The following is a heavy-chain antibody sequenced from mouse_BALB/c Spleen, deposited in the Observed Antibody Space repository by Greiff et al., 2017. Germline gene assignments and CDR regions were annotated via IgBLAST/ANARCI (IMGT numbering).Heavy chain of an antibody. Sequence: EVKVVESGPELVKPGASVKIPCKASGYTFTDYNMDWVKQSHGKSLEWIGDINPNNGGTIYNQKFKGKATLTVDKSSSTAYMELRSLTSEDTAVYYCARGDDGYPYYFDYWGQGTTLTVSS. D-gene: IGHD2-3*01. CDR1: GYTFTDYN. CDR3: ARGDDGYPYYFDY. V-gene: IGHV1-18*01. CDR2: INPNNGGT. J-gene: IGHJ2*01.